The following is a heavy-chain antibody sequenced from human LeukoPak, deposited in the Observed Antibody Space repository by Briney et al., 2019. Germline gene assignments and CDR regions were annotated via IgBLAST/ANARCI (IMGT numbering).Heavy chain of an antibody. CDR2: IYYTGST. CDR1: GGSISTYY. J-gene: IGHJ3*02. CDR3: ARARVGATSDDALDI. Sequence: PSETLSLTCTVSGGSISTYYWSWIRQPPGKGLEWIGYIYYTGSTNYNPSLKSRVTISVDTSKNQFSLKLTSVTAADTAVYYCARARVGATSDDALDIWGQGTMVTVSS. D-gene: IGHD1-26*01. V-gene: IGHV4-59*01.